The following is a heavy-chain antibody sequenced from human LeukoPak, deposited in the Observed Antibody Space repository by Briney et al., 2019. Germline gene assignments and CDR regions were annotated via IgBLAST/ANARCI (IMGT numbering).Heavy chain of an antibody. D-gene: IGHD3-10*01. CDR2: TSSDLNVK. J-gene: IGHJ4*02. CDR3: AREGYYGSGSPPSLHFDY. V-gene: IGHV3-30-3*01. Sequence: GGSLRLSCAASGFTFRNYVIHWVRQAPGKGLEWVAVTSSDLNVKLYADSVKGRFTISRDNSRSTLYLQMNSLRPEDTAIYHCAREGYYGSGSPPSLHFDYWGQGTLVTVSS. CDR1: GFTFRNYV.